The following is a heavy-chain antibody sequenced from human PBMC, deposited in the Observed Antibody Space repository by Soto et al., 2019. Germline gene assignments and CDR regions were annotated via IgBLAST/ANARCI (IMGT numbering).Heavy chain of an antibody. V-gene: IGHV3-74*01. Sequence: EVQLVESGGGLVQPGGSLRLSCAASGFTFSSYWMHWVRQAPGKGLVWVSRINSDGSSTSYADSVKGRFTISRDNAKNTLYLQMNSLRAEDTAVYYCAREAYCSGGSCYSWGLGYGMDVWGQGTTVTVSS. D-gene: IGHD2-15*01. CDR3: AREAYCSGGSCYSWGLGYGMDV. J-gene: IGHJ6*02. CDR2: INSDGSST. CDR1: GFTFSSYW.